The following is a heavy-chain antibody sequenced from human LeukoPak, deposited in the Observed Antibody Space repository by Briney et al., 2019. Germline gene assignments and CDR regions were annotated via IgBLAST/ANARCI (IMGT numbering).Heavy chain of an antibody. CDR3: AKDTTPPKAGFDP. CDR2: IRYDGSNK. Sequence: PGGSLRLSCAASGFTFSSYGMHWVRQAPGKGLEWVAFIRYDGSNKYYADSVKGRFTISRDNSKNTLYLQMNSLRAKDTGVYYCAKDTTPPKAGFDPWGQGTLVTVSS. J-gene: IGHJ5*02. D-gene: IGHD1-14*01. V-gene: IGHV3-30*02. CDR1: GFTFSSYG.